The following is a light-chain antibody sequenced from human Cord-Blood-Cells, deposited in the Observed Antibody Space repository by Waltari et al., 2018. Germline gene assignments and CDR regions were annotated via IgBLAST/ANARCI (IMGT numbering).Light chain of an antibody. CDR3: SSYTSSSTLV. CDR2: DVS. Sequence: QSALTQPASVSGSPGQSITISCTGTSSDAAGYNYVSWYQQHPGKATTLMIYDVSKRPSGVSNRFSGSKSGNTASLTISGLQAEDEADYYCSSYTSSSTLVFGGGTKLTVL. CDR1: SSDAAGYNY. J-gene: IGLJ2*01. V-gene: IGLV2-14*01.